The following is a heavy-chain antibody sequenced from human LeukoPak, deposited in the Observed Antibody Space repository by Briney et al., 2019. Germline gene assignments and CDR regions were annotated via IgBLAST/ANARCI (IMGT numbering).Heavy chain of an antibody. J-gene: IGHJ4*02. CDR2: INRVGGDT. Sequence: GGSLRLSCAASGFTFGDYAMYWVRQAPGKGLDWVSSINRVGGDTHYADSVKGRFTISRDNSKSTLFLQMNSLRAEDTAVYYCARRVLMTTKYYFDYWGQGTLVTVSS. D-gene: IGHD4-11*01. CDR3: ARRVLMTTKYYFDY. V-gene: IGHV3-23*01. CDR1: GFTFGDYA.